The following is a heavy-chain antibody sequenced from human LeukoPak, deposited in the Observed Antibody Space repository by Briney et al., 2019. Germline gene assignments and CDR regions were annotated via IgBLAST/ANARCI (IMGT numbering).Heavy chain of an antibody. CDR1: GFTFDDYG. CDR3: ARVDSSSWQYNWFDP. CDR2: INWNGGST. V-gene: IGHV3-20*04. J-gene: IGHJ5*02. Sequence: GGSLRLSCAASGFTFDDYGVSWVRQAPGKGLEWVSGINWNGGSTGYADSVKGRFTISRDNAKNSLYLQMNSLRAEDTALYYCARVDSSSWQYNWFDPWGQGTLVTVSS. D-gene: IGHD6-13*01.